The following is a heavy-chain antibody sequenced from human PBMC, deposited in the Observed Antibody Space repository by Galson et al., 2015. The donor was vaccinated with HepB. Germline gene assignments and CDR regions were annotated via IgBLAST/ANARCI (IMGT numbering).Heavy chain of an antibody. D-gene: IGHD3-10*01. CDR2: IYSGDTT. Sequence: SLRLSCAASGFTVSSNYMSWVRQAPGKGLEWVSVIYSGDTTYYADSVKGRFTISRDNSKNTLYLQMNSLRAEDTAVYYCASRKYYYGSGSYYFDYWGQGTLVTVSS. CDR1: GFTVSSNY. CDR3: ASRKYYYGSGSYYFDY. V-gene: IGHV3-66*02. J-gene: IGHJ4*02.